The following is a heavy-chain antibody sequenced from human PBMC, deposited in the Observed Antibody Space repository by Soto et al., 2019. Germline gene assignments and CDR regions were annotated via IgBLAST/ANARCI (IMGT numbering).Heavy chain of an antibody. V-gene: IGHV1-69*13. CDR2: IIPIFGTA. Sequence: SVKVSCKASGGTFSSYAISWVRQAPGQGLEWMGGIIPIFGTANYAQKFQGRVTITADESTSTAYMELSSLRSEDTAVYYCASTSALSYYYDSSGYFDYWGRGTLVTVSS. D-gene: IGHD3-22*01. CDR1: GGTFSSYA. J-gene: IGHJ4*02. CDR3: ASTSALSYYYDSSGYFDY.